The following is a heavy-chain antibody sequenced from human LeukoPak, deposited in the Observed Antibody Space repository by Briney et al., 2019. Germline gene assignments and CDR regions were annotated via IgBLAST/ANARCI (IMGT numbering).Heavy chain of an antibody. V-gene: IGHV3-48*02. CDR3: ARVRGSTLGRAYLDP. D-gene: IGHD2-15*01. CDR2: ISDISDTMI. CDR1: GFPFSTSS. Sequence: GVSVRLSCIAWGFPFSTSSMLWVRQAPARGLEGVSYISDISDTMINYDDGVKGRFTISRDNARNLVYLQMNSLRDEDTAVYYCARVRGSTLGRAYLDPWGQGTRVTVSS. J-gene: IGHJ5*02.